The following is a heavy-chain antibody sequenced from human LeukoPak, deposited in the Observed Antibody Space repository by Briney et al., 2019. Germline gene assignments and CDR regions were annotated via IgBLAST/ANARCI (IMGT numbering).Heavy chain of an antibody. CDR1: GDSISSGSFY. J-gene: IGHJ1*01. CDR3: AKWERLNRVFF. D-gene: IGHD1-26*01. CDR2: ICTGGNT. Sequence: TLSLTFTVSGDSISSGSFYWTWIRQPAGKGLEWIGRICTGGNTNYNPSLPSRVAISMDTSKNQFSLKLSSVTAADTAVYYCAKWERLNRVFFWGQGTLVAVSS. V-gene: IGHV4-61*02.